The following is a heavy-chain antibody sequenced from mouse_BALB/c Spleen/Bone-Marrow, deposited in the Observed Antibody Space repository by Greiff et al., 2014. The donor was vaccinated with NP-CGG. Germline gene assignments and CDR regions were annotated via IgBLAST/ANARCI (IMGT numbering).Heavy chain of an antibody. CDR1: GYTFTRYW. D-gene: IGHD2-4*01. V-gene: IGHV1S81*02. Sequence: QVQLQQSGAELLKPGTSVKLSCKASGYTFTRYWMRWVKQRPGQGLEWIGELNPSNGHTNYNGKFKNKATVTVDKSSSTAYMQLSSLTSEDSAVYYCASMITTRGFDYWGQGTTLTVSS. CDR2: LNPSNGHT. CDR3: ASMITTRGFDY. J-gene: IGHJ2*01.